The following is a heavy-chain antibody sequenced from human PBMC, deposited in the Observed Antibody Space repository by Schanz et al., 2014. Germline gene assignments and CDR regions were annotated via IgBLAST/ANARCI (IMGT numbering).Heavy chain of an antibody. J-gene: IGHJ4*02. Sequence: EVQLLESGGGLVQPGGSLRLSCAASGFTFSSYSMNWVRQAPGKGLEWVSYISSSSSTRYYADSVKGRFTISRDNAKNSVFLQMNRLRPEDTAVYYCAKYRGYCRVSGSYRELEYWGQGTLVTVSS. CDR3: AKYRGYCRVSGSYRELEY. V-gene: IGHV3-48*01. CDR2: ISSSSSTR. CDR1: GFTFSSYS. D-gene: IGHD3-10*01.